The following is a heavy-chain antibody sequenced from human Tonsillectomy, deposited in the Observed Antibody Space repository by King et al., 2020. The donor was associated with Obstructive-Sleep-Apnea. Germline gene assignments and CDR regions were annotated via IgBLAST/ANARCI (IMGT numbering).Heavy chain of an antibody. CDR3: ARAQTPGIAAAGTFDY. D-gene: IGHD6-13*01. V-gene: IGHV1-69*10. CDR1: GGTFSSYA. J-gene: IGHJ4*02. CDR2: IIPVLGIA. Sequence: QLVQSGAEVKKPGSSVKVSCKASGGTFSSYAISWVRQAPGQGLEWMGGIIPVLGIANYAQKFQGRVTITADKSTSTAYMELSSLRSEDTAVYYCARAQTPGIAAAGTFDYWGQGTLVTVSS.